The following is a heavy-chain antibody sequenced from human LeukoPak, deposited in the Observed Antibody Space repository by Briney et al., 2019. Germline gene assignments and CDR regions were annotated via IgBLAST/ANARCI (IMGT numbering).Heavy chain of an antibody. CDR1: GFTFSSYA. CDR3: AKVARDSYYNFWSDY. J-gene: IGHJ4*02. D-gene: IGHD3-3*01. V-gene: IGHV3-23*01. CDR2: ISGSGGST. Sequence: PGGSLRLSCAASGFTFSSYAMSWVRQAPGKGLEWVSAISGSGGSTYYADSVKGRFTISRDNSKNTLYLQMNSLRAEDTAVYYYAKVARDSYYNFWSDYWGQGTLVTVSS.